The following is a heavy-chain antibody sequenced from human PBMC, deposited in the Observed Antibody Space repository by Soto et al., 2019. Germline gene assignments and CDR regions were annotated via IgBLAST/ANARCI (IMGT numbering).Heavy chain of an antibody. Sequence: GGSLRLSCEASGFTFSTYGMHWIRQAPGRGLEWLAIIWNDGSNEYYADSVKGRFTISRDNSKNTLYLQLNNLRAEDTAVYFCARDQTDSAGYSEYLGQGTLVTFSS. J-gene: IGHJ4*02. CDR2: IWNDGSNE. V-gene: IGHV3-33*01. D-gene: IGHD2-15*01. CDR1: GFTFSTYG. CDR3: ARDQTDSAGYSEY.